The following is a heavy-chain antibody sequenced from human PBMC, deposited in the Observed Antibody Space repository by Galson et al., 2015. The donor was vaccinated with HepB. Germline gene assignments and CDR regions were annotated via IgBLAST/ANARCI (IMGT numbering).Heavy chain of an antibody. J-gene: IGHJ4*02. Sequence: SVKVSCKASGGTFSRYAISWVRQAPGQGLEWMGGIIPIFGTANYAQKFKGRVTITADESTSTAYMELSSLRSDDTAVYYCAREGVTTVVNPFDYWGQGTQVTVSS. CDR1: GGTFSRYA. D-gene: IGHD4-23*01. CDR2: IIPIFGTA. CDR3: AREGVTTVVNPFDY. V-gene: IGHV1-69*13.